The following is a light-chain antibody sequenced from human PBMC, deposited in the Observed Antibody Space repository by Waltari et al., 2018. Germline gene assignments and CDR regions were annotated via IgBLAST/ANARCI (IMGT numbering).Light chain of an antibody. Sequence: DIQMTQSPSSVSASVGDRVTFTCRASHDIRNWLAWYQQKPGKAPNLLIYATSSLQTGVPSRFSGSGSGTEFTLTISSLQPEDFATYYCQQANSVPITFGPGTKVDIK. J-gene: IGKJ3*01. V-gene: IGKV1-12*01. CDR3: QQANSVPIT. CDR1: HDIRNW. CDR2: ATS.